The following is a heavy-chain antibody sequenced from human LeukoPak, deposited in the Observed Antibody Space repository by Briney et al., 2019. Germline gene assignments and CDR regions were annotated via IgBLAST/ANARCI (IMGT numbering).Heavy chain of an antibody. Sequence: ASVKVSCKASGYTFTSYDINWVRQATGQGLEWMGWMNPNRGNTGYAQKFQGRVTMTRNTSISTAYMELSSLRSEDTAVYYCARGHYDSSGILFDYWGQGTLVTVSS. CDR3: ARGHYDSSGILFDY. CDR1: GYTFTSYD. V-gene: IGHV1-8*01. CDR2: MNPNRGNT. D-gene: IGHD3-22*01. J-gene: IGHJ4*02.